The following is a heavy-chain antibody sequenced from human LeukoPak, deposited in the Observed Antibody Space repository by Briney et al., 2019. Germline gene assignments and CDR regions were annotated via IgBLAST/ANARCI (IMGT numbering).Heavy chain of an antibody. CDR2: IRSKANSYAT. V-gene: IGHV3-73*01. CDR1: GFTFSGSA. Sequence: GGSLRLSCAASGFTFSGSAMHWVRQASGKGLEWVGRIRSKANSYATAYAASVKGRFTISRDDSKNTAYLQMNSLKTEDTAVYYCTRPWTYYDSSGYYTDAFDIWGQGTMVTVSS. CDR3: TRPWTYYDSSGYYTDAFDI. D-gene: IGHD3-22*01. J-gene: IGHJ3*02.